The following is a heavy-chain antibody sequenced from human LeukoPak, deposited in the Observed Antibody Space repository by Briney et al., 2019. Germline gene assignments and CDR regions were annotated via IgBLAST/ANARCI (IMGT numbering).Heavy chain of an antibody. CDR3: AKGGDGKDGYISA. V-gene: IGHV3-43*02. Sequence: PGGSLRLSCAASGFTFDDYAMHWVRQAPGKGLEWVSLISGDGGSTYYADSVKGRFAISRDNSKNSLYLQMDSLRTEDTALYYCAKGGDGKDGYISAWGQGTLVTVSS. CDR1: GFTFDDYA. D-gene: IGHD5-24*01. CDR2: ISGDGGST. J-gene: IGHJ4*02.